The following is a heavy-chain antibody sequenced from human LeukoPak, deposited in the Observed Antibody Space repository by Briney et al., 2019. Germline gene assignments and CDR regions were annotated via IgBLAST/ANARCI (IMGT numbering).Heavy chain of an antibody. D-gene: IGHD6-19*01. Sequence: SETLSLTCTVSGGSISSSSYYWGWVRQPPGKGLEWIGSICYSGSPYYNPSVKSRAPISVDTSKSQFSLTLSSGAAAHTAVYYCARLIAVTGTCDYFDYWGQGTLVTVSS. J-gene: IGHJ4*02. CDR1: GGSISSSSYY. CDR2: ICYSGSP. CDR3: ARLIAVTGTCDYFDY. V-gene: IGHV4-39*01.